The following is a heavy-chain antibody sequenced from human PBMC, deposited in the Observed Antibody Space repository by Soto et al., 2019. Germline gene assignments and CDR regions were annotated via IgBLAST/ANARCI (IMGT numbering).Heavy chain of an antibody. CDR3: ARDRSSSRRGKVMNWFDP. D-gene: IGHD6-13*01. CDR1: GFTFSSYS. J-gene: IGHJ5*02. V-gene: IGHV3-21*03. CDR2: ISSSSSYI. Sequence: PRGSLRLSCAASGFTFSSYSMNWVRQAPGKGLEWVSSISSSSSYIYYADSVKGRFTISRDNAKNSLYLQMNRLRAEDTVVYYCARDRSSSRRGKVMNWFDPWGQGTLVTVSS.